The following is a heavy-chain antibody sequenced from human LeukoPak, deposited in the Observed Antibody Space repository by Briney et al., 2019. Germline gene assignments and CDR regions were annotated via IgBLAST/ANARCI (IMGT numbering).Heavy chain of an antibody. CDR3: ARGSGYYLGNY. V-gene: IGHV3-53*01. D-gene: IGHD3-22*01. Sequence: PGGSLRLSCAASGFAVSSIHMSWVRQAPGKGLEWASVIYGGGSTYYADSVKGRFTISRDNSKNTLYLQMNSLRAEDTAVYYCARGSGYYLGNYWGQGTLVTVSS. CDR1: GFAVSSIH. CDR2: IYGGGST. J-gene: IGHJ4*02.